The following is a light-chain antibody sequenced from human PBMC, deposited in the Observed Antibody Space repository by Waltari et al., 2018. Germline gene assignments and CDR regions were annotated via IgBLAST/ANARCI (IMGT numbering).Light chain of an antibody. Sequence: QTVVTQEPSFSVSPGGTVTLTCGLSSGSVSTSNYPSWYQQTPGQAPRTLIYSTNTRSSGVPDRFSGSILGNKAALTSTGAQADDESHYYCLLFMGSAIWVFGGGTKLTVV. J-gene: IGLJ3*02. CDR3: LLFMGSAIWV. V-gene: IGLV8-61*01. CDR1: SGSVSTSNY. CDR2: STN.